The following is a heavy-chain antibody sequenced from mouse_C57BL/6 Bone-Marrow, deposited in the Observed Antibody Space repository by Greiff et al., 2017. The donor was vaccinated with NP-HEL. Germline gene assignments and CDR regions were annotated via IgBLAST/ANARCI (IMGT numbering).Heavy chain of an antibody. V-gene: IGHV7-1*01. J-gene: IGHJ2*01. CDR1: GFTFSDFY. Sequence: VQLMESGGGLVQSGRSLRLSCATSGFTFSDFYMEWVRQAPGKGLEWIAASRNKANDYTTEYSASVKGRFIVSRDTSQSILYLQMNALRAEDTAIYYCARDGNHYFDYWGQGTTLTVSS. CDR2: SRNKANDYTT. CDR3: ARDGNHYFDY. D-gene: IGHD2-1*01.